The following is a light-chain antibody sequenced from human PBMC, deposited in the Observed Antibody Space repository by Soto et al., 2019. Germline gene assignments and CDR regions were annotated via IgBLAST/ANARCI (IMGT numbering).Light chain of an antibody. V-gene: IGLV1-51*02. J-gene: IGLJ3*02. Sequence: QSVLTQPPSVSAAPGQTVTISCSGSSSNIGNNYVSWYQQLPGTAPKLLIYENNKRPSGIPDRFSGSKSGTSATLGITGLQTGDEADYSCGTWDNSLSAGVFGGGTKLTVL. CDR3: GTWDNSLSAGV. CDR1: SSNIGNNY. CDR2: ENN.